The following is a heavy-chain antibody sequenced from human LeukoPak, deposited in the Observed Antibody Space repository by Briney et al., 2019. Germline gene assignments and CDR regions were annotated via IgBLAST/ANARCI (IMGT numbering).Heavy chain of an antibody. CDR3: GRVYTGYEFDY. CDR1: GFTFSSYG. V-gene: IGHV3-33*01. CDR2: IWYDGSRK. Sequence: GGSLRLSCAASGFTFSSYGMHWVRQAPGKGLEWVAFIWYDGSRKYYADSVKGRFTISRDNSKNTLYLQMNSLRAEDTAVYYCGRVYTGYEFDYWGQGTLLTVAS. J-gene: IGHJ4*02. D-gene: IGHD5-12*01.